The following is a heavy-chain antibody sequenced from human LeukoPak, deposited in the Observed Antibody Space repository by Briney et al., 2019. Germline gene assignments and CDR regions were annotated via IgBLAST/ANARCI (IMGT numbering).Heavy chain of an antibody. D-gene: IGHD2-8*01. CDR2: ISAYNGNT. V-gene: IGHV1-18*01. Sequence: GASVKVSCKASGYTFTSYGISWVRQAPGQGLEWMGWISAYNGNTNYAQKLQGRVTMTTDTSTSTAYMELRSLRSDDTAVYYCAREKRGCCTNGVCWGYDYWGQGTLVTVSS. J-gene: IGHJ4*02. CDR1: GYTFTSYG. CDR3: AREKRGCCTNGVCWGYDY.